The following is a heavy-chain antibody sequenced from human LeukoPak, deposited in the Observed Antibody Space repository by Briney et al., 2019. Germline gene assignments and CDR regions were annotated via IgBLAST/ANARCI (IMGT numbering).Heavy chain of an antibody. D-gene: IGHD3-3*01. CDR1: GFIFSSYA. J-gene: IGHJ4*02. CDR3: AKDNYDFWSGYNRLFDY. CDR2: ISGSGGST. V-gene: IGHV3-23*01. Sequence: GGSLRLSCAASGFIFSSYAMSWVRQAPGKGLEWVSAISGSGGSTYYADSVKGRFTISRDNSKNTLYLQMNSLRAEDTAVYYCAKDNYDFWSGYNRLFDYWGQGTLVTVSS.